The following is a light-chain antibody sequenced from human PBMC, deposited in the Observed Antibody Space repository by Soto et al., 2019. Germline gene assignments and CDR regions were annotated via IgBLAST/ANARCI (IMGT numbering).Light chain of an antibody. Sequence: LTQPACVSGSPGQSITISCTGTSSDVGSYNLVSWYQQHPGKAPKLMIYEVSKRPSGVSNRFSGSKSGNTASLTISGLQAEDEADYYCCSYAGSSTYVFGTGTKVTVL. CDR3: CSYAGSSTYV. J-gene: IGLJ1*01. V-gene: IGLV2-23*02. CDR1: SSDVGSYNL. CDR2: EVS.